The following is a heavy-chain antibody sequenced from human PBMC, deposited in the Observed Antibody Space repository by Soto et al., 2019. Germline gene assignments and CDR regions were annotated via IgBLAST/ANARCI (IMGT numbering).Heavy chain of an antibody. Sequence: KTSETLSLTCTVPGGSISSGDYYWSWIRQPPGKGLEWIGYIYYSGSTYYNPSLKSRVTISVDTSKNQFSLKLSSVTAADTAVYYCARVPYYDSTFDYWGQGTLVTVSS. CDR3: ARVPYYDSTFDY. CDR2: IYYSGST. D-gene: IGHD3-22*01. CDR1: GGSISSGDYY. J-gene: IGHJ4*02. V-gene: IGHV4-30-4*01.